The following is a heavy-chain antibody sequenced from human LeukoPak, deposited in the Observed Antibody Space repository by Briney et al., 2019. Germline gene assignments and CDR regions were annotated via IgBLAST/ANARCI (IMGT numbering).Heavy chain of an antibody. CDR1: GFTFSSYW. Sequence: GGSLRLSCAASGFTFSSYWMSGVRQAPGKVLEWVANIKQDGSEKYYVDSVKGRFTISRDNAKNSLYLQMNSLRAEDTAVYYCARRVVVVPAAGYGMDVWGQGTTDTVSS. CDR2: IKQDGSEK. V-gene: IGHV3-7*01. CDR3: ARRVVVVPAAGYGMDV. J-gene: IGHJ6*02. D-gene: IGHD2-2*01.